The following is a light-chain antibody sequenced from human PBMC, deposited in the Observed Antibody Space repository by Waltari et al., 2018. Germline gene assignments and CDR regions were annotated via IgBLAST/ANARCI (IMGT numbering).Light chain of an antibody. V-gene: IGLV2-14*01. Sequence: QSALTQPASVSGSPGQAIIISSTGTGSDVGGYDYVSWYQQYPGKAPRLIIYDVYNRPSGVSNRFSGSKSDNTASLTISGLQAEDESVYYCSSYTSSGVVFGGGTKLTVL. CDR2: DVY. CDR3: SSYTSSGVV. J-gene: IGLJ2*01. CDR1: GSDVGGYDY.